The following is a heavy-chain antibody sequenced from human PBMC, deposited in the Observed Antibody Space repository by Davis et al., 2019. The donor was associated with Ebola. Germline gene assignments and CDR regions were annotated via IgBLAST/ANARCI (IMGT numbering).Heavy chain of an antibody. CDR3: VRHGASGSYNLRDSWFDP. Sequence: PSETLSLTCAVYGGSFSGYYWSWIRQPPGKGLEWIGEINHSGSTNYNPSLKSRVTISVDTSKNQISLKLSSVTAADTAVYYCVRHGASGSYNLRDSWFDPWGQGTLVTVSS. CDR1: GGSFSGYY. V-gene: IGHV4-34*01. D-gene: IGHD1-26*01. CDR2: INHSGST. J-gene: IGHJ5*02.